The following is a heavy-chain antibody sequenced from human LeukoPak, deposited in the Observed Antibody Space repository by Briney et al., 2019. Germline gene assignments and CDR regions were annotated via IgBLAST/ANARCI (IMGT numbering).Heavy chain of an antibody. J-gene: IGHJ4*02. CDR3: TSANPTPRGINFDS. Sequence: GGSPRLSCAASGFTFRTSAMSWVRQAPGKGLQWVSSINGADYSTYYADSVKGRFTISRDSSKNILYLQMNSLRTDDTAIYYCTSANPTPRGINFDSWGQGTLVTVSS. V-gene: IGHV3-23*01. CDR2: INGADYST. D-gene: IGHD3-10*01. CDR1: GFTFRTSA.